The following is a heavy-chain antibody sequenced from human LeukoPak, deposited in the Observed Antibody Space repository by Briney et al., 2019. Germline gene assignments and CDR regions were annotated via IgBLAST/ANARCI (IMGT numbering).Heavy chain of an antibody. CDR1: GGSISSYY. Sequence: SETLSLTCTVSGGSISSYYWSWIRQPPGKGLEWIGYIYYSGSTNYNPSLMSRVTISVDTSKNQFSLKLSSVTAADTAVYYCARGPGRRWLQLGSFFDYWGQGTLVTVSS. CDR3: ARGPGRRWLQLGSFFDY. V-gene: IGHV4-59*12. J-gene: IGHJ4*02. CDR2: IYYSGST. D-gene: IGHD5-24*01.